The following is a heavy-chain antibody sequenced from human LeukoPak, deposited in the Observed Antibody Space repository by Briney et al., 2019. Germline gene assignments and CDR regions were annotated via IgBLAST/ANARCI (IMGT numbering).Heavy chain of an antibody. D-gene: IGHD3-10*01. V-gene: IGHV4-39*01. CDR2: IYYSGST. CDR3: AALIWFGELYFDY. CDR1: GGSISSSSYY. Sequence: SETLSLTCTVSGGSISSSSYYWGWIRQPPGKGLEWIGSIYYSGSTYYNPSLKSRVTISVDTSKNQFSLKLSSVTAADTAAYYCAALIWFGELYFDYWGQGTLVTVSS. J-gene: IGHJ4*02.